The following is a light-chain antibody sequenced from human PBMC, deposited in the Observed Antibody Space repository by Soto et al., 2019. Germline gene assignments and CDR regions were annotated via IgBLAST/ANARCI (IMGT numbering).Light chain of an antibody. V-gene: IGKV3-20*01. CDR1: QSAGSSY. CDR3: QQYDSSPRT. J-gene: IGKJ1*01. CDR2: GAS. Sequence: EIVLTQSPGTLSLSPGERATLSCKASQSAGSSYSAWYQQKPGQAPRLLIYGASNRATGIPDRFSGSGSGTDFILTISRLEPEDFAVYYCQQYDSSPRTFGQGTKVDIK.